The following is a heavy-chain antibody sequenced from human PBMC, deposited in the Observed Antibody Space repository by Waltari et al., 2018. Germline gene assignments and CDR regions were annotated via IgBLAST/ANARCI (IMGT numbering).Heavy chain of an antibody. J-gene: IGHJ4*02. D-gene: IGHD3-16*02. CDR3: ALMITFGGVIGRLFDY. V-gene: IGHV1-24*01. Sequence: QVQLVQSGAEVKKPGASVKVSCKVSGYTLTELSMHWVRQAPGKGLEGMGGFDPEEGETIYAQKFQGRVTMTEDTATGPAYMELSGLRSEETAVYYCALMITFGGVIGRLFDYWGQGTLVTVSS. CDR1: GYTLTELS. CDR2: FDPEEGET.